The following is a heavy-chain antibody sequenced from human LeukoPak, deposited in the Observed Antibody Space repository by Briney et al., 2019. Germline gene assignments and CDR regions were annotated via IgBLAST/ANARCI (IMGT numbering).Heavy chain of an antibody. CDR3: ARDNVYGSGTEY. CDR1: GFTFSTNA. Sequence: QAGGSLRLSCAASGFTFSTNAMHWVRQAPGKGLEWVAVTSYDESHKYYADSVKGRFTISRDAANNTLYLRMNSLRAEDTAVYYCARDNVYGSGTEYWGQGTLVTVSS. J-gene: IGHJ4*02. V-gene: IGHV3-30-3*01. CDR2: TSYDESHK. D-gene: IGHD3-10*01.